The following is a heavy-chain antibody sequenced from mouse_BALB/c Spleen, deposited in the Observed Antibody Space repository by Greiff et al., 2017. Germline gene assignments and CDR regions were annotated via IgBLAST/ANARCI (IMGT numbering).Heavy chain of an antibody. V-gene: IGHV1-20*02. D-gene: IGHD2-2*01. Sequence: VQLQQSGPELVKPGASVKISCKASGYSFTGYFMNWVMQSHGKSLEWIGRINPYNGDTFYNQKFKGKATLTVDKSSSTAHMELRSLASEDSAVYYCARWGYGYDDAMDYWGQGTSVTVSS. CDR3: ARWGYGYDDAMDY. CDR1: GYSFTGYF. CDR2: INPYNGDT. J-gene: IGHJ4*01.